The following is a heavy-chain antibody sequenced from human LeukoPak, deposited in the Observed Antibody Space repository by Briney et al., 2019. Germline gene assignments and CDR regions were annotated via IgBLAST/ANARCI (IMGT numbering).Heavy chain of an antibody. CDR2: ISSSSSYI. V-gene: IGHV3-21*01. J-gene: IGHJ6*03. CDR3: AILEMATSYYYYMDV. CDR1: GFTFSSYS. Sequence: GGSLRLSCAASGFTFSSYSMNWVRHAPGKGLECVSSISSSSSYIYYADSVKGRFTISRDNPKNSLYLQMNSLRAEDTAVYYCAILEMATSYYYYMDVWGKGTTVTVSS. D-gene: IGHD5-24*01.